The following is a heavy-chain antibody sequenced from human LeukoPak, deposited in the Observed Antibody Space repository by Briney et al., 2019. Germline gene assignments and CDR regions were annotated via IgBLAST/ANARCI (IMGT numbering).Heavy chain of an antibody. J-gene: IGHJ4*02. Sequence: GGSLRLSCAASGFTVSSNYMNWVRQAPGKGLEWVSSISSSSSYIYYADSVKGRFTISRDNAKNSLYLQMNSLRAEDTAVYFCARGLRITIFGSDYWGQGTLVTVSS. D-gene: IGHD3-3*01. CDR1: GFTVSSNY. V-gene: IGHV3-21*01. CDR2: ISSSSSYI. CDR3: ARGLRITIFGSDY.